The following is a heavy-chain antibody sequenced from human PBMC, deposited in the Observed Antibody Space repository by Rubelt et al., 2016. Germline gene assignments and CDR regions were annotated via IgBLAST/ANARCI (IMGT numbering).Heavy chain of an antibody. J-gene: IGHJ4*02. CDR1: GGSISSYY. CDR2: IHYSGST. CDR3: VRANYFDY. V-gene: IGHV4-59*01. Sequence: QVQLQESGPGLVKPSETLSLTCTVSGGSISSYYWSWIRQPPGKGLEWIGDIHYSGSTNYTPSLTNRVTISGEKTKNRFSLKLTSVTAADTAGYYCVRANYFDYWGQGTLVTVSS.